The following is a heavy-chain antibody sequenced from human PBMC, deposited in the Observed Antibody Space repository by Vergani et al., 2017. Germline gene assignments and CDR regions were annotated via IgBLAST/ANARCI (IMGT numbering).Heavy chain of an antibody. V-gene: IGHV1-18*01. CDR3: ARVRSHYDILTGYGDWFDP. J-gene: IGHJ5*02. Sequence: QVQLVQSGAEVKKPGASVKVSCKASGYTFTSSGISWVRQAPGQGLEWMGWISAYNGNTNYAQKLQGRVTMTTDTSTSTAYMELRSLRSDDTAVYYCARVRSHYDILTGYGDWFDPWGQGTLVTVSS. D-gene: IGHD3-9*01. CDR2: ISAYNGNT. CDR1: GYTFTSSG.